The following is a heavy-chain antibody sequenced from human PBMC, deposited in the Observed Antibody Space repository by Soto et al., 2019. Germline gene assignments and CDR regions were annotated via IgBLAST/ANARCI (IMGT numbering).Heavy chain of an antibody. CDR3: ARQGKYYGMDV. CDR1: GGSISSYY. V-gene: IGHV4-59*08. Sequence: PSETLSLTCTVSGGSISSYYWSWIRQPPGKGLEWIGYIYYSGSTNYNPSLKSRVTISVDTSKNQFSLKLSSVTAADTAVYYCARQGKYYGMDVWGQGTTVTVSS. J-gene: IGHJ6*02. CDR2: IYYSGST.